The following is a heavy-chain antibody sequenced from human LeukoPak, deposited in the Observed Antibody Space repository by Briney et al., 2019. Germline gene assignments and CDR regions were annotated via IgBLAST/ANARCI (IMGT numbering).Heavy chain of an antibody. CDR1: GGSFSGYY. V-gene: IGHV4-34*01. Sequence: NPSETLSLTCAVYGGSFSGYYWSWIRQPPGKGLERIGEINHSGSTNYNPSLKSRVTISVDTSKNQFSLKLSSVTAADTAVYYCARGYSSSSVLANWGQGTLVTVSS. D-gene: IGHD6-6*01. CDR3: ARGYSSSSVLAN. J-gene: IGHJ4*02. CDR2: INHSGST.